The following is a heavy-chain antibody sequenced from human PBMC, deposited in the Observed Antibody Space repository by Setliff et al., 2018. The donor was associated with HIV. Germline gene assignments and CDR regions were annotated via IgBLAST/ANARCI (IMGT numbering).Heavy chain of an antibody. CDR3: ARGKGSGWYLRFDY. CDR2: INHSGST. D-gene: IGHD6-19*01. J-gene: IGHJ4*02. CDR1: GGSISSHY. V-gene: IGHV4-34*01. Sequence: SETLSLTCTVSGGSISSHYWSWIRQPPGKGLEWVGEINHSGSTNYNPSLKSRVTISVDTSKNQFSLKLSSVTAADTAVYYCARGKGSGWYLRFDYWGQGTLVTVSS.